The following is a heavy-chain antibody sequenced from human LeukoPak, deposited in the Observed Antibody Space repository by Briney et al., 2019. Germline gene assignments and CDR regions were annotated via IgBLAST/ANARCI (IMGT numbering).Heavy chain of an antibody. V-gene: IGHV3-11*06. CDR2: ITSTSSYT. CDR3: ARAQYYFDS. J-gene: IGHJ4*02. Sequence: GGSLRLSCAASGFTFSDYYMSWIRQAPGKGLEWLSYITSTSSYTNYAGSVKGRFTISRDNVKKLVYLQMNSLRVEDTAVYYCARAQYYFDSWGQGALVTVSS. CDR1: GFTFSDYY.